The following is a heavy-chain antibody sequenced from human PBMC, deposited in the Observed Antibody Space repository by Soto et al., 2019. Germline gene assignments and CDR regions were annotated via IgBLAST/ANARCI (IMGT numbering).Heavy chain of an antibody. J-gene: IGHJ4*02. CDR1: GYTFTGYY. Sequence: QVQLVQSGAEVKKPGASVKVSCKASGYTFTGYYMHWVRQAPGQGLEWMGWINPNSGGTNYAQKFQGRVTMTRDTPISTAYMELGRLRSDDTAVYYCARDWGPVTWIQLGGDYWGQGTLVTVSS. V-gene: IGHV1-2*02. D-gene: IGHD5-18*01. CDR2: INPNSGGT. CDR3: ARDWGPVTWIQLGGDY.